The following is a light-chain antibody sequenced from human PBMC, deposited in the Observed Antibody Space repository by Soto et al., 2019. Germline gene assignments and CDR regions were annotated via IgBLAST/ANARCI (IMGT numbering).Light chain of an antibody. CDR2: EVT. J-gene: IGLJ2*01. Sequence: QSALTQPASVSGSPGQSITLSCTGTSSDVGGYDYVSWYQQHPGKAPKLIISEVTKRPSGVSSRFSASKSGNTASLTISGVQAEDEADYYCCSYAGTTTWVFGGGTKVTVL. V-gene: IGLV2-23*02. CDR3: CSYAGTTTWV. CDR1: SSDVGGYDY.